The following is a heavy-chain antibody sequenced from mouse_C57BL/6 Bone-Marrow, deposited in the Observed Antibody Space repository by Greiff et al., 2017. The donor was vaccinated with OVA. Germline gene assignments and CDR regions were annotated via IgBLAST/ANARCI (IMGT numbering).Heavy chain of an antibody. D-gene: IGHD1-1*01. J-gene: IGHJ1*03. CDR2: IYPGDGDT. CDR1: GYAFSSSW. CDR3: ARWGGSSYWYFDV. Sequence: VQLQQSGPELVKPGASVKISCKASGYAFSSSWMNWVKQRPGKGLEWIGRIYPGDGDTNYNGKFKGKATLTADKSSSTAYMQLNSRTSEDSAVYFCARWGGSSYWYFDVWGTGTTVTVSS. V-gene: IGHV1-82*01.